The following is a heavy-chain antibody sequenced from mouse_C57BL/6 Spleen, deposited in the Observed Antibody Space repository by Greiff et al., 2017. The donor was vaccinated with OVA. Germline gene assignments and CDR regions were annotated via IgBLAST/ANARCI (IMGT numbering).Heavy chain of an antibody. CDR1: GFTFSSYA. CDR2: ISDGGSYT. V-gene: IGHV5-4*03. J-gene: IGHJ1*03. D-gene: IGHD1-1*01. Sequence: EVMLVESGGGLVKPGGSLKLSCAASGFTFSSYAMSWVRQTPEKRLEWVATISDGGSYTYYPDNVKGRFTISRDNAKNNLYLQMSHLKSEDTAMYYCARGYYGSYWYFDVWGTGTTVTVSS. CDR3: ARGYYGSYWYFDV.